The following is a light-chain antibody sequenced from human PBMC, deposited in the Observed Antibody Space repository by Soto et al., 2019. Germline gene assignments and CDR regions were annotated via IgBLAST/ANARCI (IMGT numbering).Light chain of an antibody. Sequence: GLTQSPGTLSLSPGETATLSCRASESVSSSYIAWYQQSPGQAPRLLIYGAYNRATGTPDRFSGNGSGRDFSLTISRLEPEDFAVYYCQQFGSSPWTFGQGTKVDIK. J-gene: IGKJ1*01. CDR2: GAY. V-gene: IGKV3-20*01. CDR3: QQFGSSPWT. CDR1: ESVSSSY.